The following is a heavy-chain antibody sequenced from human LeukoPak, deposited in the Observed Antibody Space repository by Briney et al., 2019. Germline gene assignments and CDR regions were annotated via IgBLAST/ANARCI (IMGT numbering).Heavy chain of an antibody. D-gene: IGHD2-21*02. V-gene: IGHV4-4*07. J-gene: IGHJ4*02. Sequence: SETLSLTCTVSGGSISSYYWSWIRQPAGKGLEWIGRIYSSGSTTYNPSLKSRVTMSVDTSKNQFSLKVTSVTAADTAVYYCARASKVRCGGDCYSYYFDYWGQGTLVTVSS. CDR3: ARASKVRCGGDCYSYYFDY. CDR1: GGSISSYY. CDR2: IYSSGST.